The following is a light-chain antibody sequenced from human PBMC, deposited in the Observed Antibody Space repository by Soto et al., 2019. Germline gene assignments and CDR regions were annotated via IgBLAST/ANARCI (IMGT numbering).Light chain of an antibody. J-gene: IGLJ2*01. CDR1: SSDVGAYNY. V-gene: IGLV2-11*01. CDR3: CSYAAGDSFK. Sequence: QSALTQPPSVSGSPGQSVTISCTGTSSDVGAYNYVSWHQQHPGKAPKLVIYDVTQRPSGVPDRFSASKSGITASLTISGLQAEDEADYYCCSYAAGDSFKFGGGTKATVL. CDR2: DVT.